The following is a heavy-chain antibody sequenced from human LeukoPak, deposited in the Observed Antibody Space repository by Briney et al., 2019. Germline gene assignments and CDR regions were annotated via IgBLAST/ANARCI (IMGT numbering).Heavy chain of an antibody. J-gene: IGHJ4*02. V-gene: IGHV3-23*01. D-gene: IGHD5-24*01. CDR2: ISTTGGYT. CDR1: GFTFSNYA. Sequence: GGSLRLSCAASGFTFSNYAMSWVRQAPGKGLEWVSAISTTGGYTEDADSVKGRFTISRDNSQNTLFLQMHSLRAEDTAVYYCAKKPATIKFPFDIWGQGTLVTVSP. CDR3: AKKPATIKFPFDI.